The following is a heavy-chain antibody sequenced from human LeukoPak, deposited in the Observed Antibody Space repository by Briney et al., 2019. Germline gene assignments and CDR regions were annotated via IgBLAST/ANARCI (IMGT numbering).Heavy chain of an antibody. Sequence: GSLRLSCAASGFTFSDAWMSWVRQAPGKGLEWVGRIKSQTGGGTTDYAAPVKGRFSISRDDSKNTLYLQMNSLKTEDTAVYYCTRVGTTWFHSWGQGTLVTVSS. D-gene: IGHD1-26*01. CDR1: GFTFSDAW. J-gene: IGHJ5*01. CDR3: TRVGTTWFHS. CDR2: IKSQTGGGTT. V-gene: IGHV3-15*01.